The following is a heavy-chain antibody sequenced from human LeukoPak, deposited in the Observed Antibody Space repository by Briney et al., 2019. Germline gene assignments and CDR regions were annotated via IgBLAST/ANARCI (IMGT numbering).Heavy chain of an antibody. CDR1: RFTFSSYG. Sequence: GGSLRLSCAASRFTFSSYGMSWVRQAPGKGLEWVSGISSSGGSTYYADSVKGRFTISRDNSRNTLYLQMNSLRAEDTAVYYCAKGNLYCSGGSCYFDYWGQGTLVTVSS. CDR3: AKGNLYCSGGSCYFDY. CDR2: ISSSGGST. J-gene: IGHJ4*02. D-gene: IGHD2-15*01. V-gene: IGHV3-23*01.